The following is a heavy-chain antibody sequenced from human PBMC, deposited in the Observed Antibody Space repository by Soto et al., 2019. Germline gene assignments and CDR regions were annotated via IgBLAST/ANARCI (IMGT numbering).Heavy chain of an antibody. J-gene: IGHJ4*02. V-gene: IGHV4-34*01. CDR3: ARAARWSCGWDSLGY. D-gene: IGHD6-19*01. CDR1: GGSVRGYY. Sequence: QVQLQQSAAGLLKPSETLSLTCAVYGGSVRGYYWSWIRQPLGMGRAWIGEINHSASTNYNPSLRRRVTITVNTSRNQCSLKRSSVTAAATAVYYGARAARWSCGWDSLGYWGQGTLVTVSS. CDR2: INHSAST.